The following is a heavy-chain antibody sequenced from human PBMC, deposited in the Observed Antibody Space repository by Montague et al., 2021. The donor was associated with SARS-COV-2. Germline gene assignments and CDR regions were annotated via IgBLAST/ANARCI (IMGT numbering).Heavy chain of an antibody. CDR1: LFNFKNYA. CDR3: SRGSYGESGRFDY. D-gene: IGHD4-17*01. CDR2: IWADAYDQ. Sequence: SLRLSFASFLFNFKNYAMHLVRQAPNNLLEWVAVIWADAYDQYYADSVKGLFTVSRDYSKNTLYLQMNSLRGDDTAVYYCSRGSYGESGRFDYWGQGTLVSVSS. J-gene: IGHJ4*02. V-gene: IGHV3-33*01.